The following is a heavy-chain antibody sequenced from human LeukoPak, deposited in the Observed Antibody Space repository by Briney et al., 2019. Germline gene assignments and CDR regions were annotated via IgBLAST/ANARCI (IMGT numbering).Heavy chain of an antibody. CDR3: ARGSFQGYSYGSYPLE. D-gene: IGHD5-18*01. CDR1: GFTFSSYE. Sequence: PGGSLRLSCAASGFTFSSYEMNWVRQAPGKGLEWVSYISSSGSTIYYADSVKGRFTISRDNAKNSLYLQMNSLRAEDTAVYYCARGSFQGYSYGSYPLEWGQGTLVTVSS. CDR2: ISSSGSTI. V-gene: IGHV3-48*03. J-gene: IGHJ4*02.